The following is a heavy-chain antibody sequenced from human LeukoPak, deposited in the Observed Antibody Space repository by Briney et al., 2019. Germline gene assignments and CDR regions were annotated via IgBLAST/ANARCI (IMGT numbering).Heavy chain of an antibody. CDR1: GYTFTGYY. D-gene: IGHD6-13*01. Sequence: ASVKVSCKASGYTFTGYYMHWVRQAPGQGLEWMGWINPNSGGTNYAQKFQGRVTMTRDTSISTAYMELSRLRSDDTAVYYCARAKFYGIAAAGSNYWGQGTLVTVSS. CDR3: ARAKFYGIAAAGSNY. V-gene: IGHV1-2*02. CDR2: INPNSGGT. J-gene: IGHJ4*02.